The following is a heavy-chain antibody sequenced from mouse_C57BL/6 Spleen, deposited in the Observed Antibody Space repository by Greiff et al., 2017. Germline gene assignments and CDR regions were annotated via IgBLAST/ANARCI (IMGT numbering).Heavy chain of an antibody. V-gene: IGHV1-76*01. J-gene: IGHJ4*01. CDR2: IYPGSGNT. Sequence: VQLQQSGAELVRPGASVKLSCKASGYTFTDYYINWVKQRPGQGLEWIARIYPGSGNTYYNEKFKGKATLTAEKSSSTAYMQLSSLTSEDSAVYCCARDTTVVMDYCGQGTSVTVSS. CDR1: GYTFTDYY. CDR3: ARDTTVVMDY. D-gene: IGHD1-1*01.